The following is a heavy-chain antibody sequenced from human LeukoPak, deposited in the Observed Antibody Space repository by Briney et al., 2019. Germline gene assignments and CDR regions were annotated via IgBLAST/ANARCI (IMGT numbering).Heavy chain of an antibody. V-gene: IGHV3-23*01. D-gene: IGHD6-19*01. CDR3: AKDVTGSGHFDY. J-gene: IGHJ4*02. CDR1: GFTFSSYA. Sequence: GGSLRLSCAASGFTFSSYAMSWVRQAPGKRLEWVSAISGSGGSTYYADSVKGRFTISRDNSKNTLYLQMNSLRAEDTAVYYCAKDVTGSGHFDYWGQGTLVTVSS. CDR2: ISGSGGST.